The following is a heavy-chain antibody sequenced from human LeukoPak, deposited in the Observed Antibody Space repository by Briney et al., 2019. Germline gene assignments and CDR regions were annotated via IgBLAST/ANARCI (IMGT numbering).Heavy chain of an antibody. D-gene: IGHD2-15*01. CDR1: EFTFSSYG. V-gene: IGHV3-30*02. Sequence: PGGSLRPSCAASEFTFSSYGMHWVRQAPGKGLEWVAFIRYDGTDKNYADSVKGRFTISRDNSKNTLFLQMNSLRPEDTAVYYCAKGGPRVAATFDYWGQGTLVTVSS. CDR2: IRYDGTDK. CDR3: AKGGPRVAATFDY. J-gene: IGHJ4*02.